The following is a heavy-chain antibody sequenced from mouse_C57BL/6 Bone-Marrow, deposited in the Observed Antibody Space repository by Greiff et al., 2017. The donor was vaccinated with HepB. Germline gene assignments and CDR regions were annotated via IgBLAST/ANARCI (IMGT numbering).Heavy chain of an antibody. CDR1: GYTFTSYW. Sequence: QVQLQQPGAELVKPGASVKMSCKASGYTFTSYWITWVKQRPGQGLEWIGDIYPGSGSTNYNEKFKSKATLTVDTSSSTAYMQLSSLTSEDSAVYYCARYYYGSSLWYFDVWGRGTTITVSS. CDR2: IYPGSGST. V-gene: IGHV1-55*01. J-gene: IGHJ1*03. D-gene: IGHD1-1*01. CDR3: ARYYYGSSLWYFDV.